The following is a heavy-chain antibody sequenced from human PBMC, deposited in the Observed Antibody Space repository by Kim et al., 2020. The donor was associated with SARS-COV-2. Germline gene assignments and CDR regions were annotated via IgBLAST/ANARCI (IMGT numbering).Heavy chain of an antibody. Sequence: ANPVKGRFTISSDKSQNTLYLQMNSRRAEDTAVYYCARSKQWLVLGSWGQGTLVTGSS. J-gene: IGHJ5*02. CDR3: ARSKQWLVLGS. D-gene: IGHD6-19*01. V-gene: IGHV3-30*01.